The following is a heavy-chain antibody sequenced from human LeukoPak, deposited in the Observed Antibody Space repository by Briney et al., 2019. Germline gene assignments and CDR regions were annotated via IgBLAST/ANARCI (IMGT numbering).Heavy chain of an antibody. V-gene: IGHV1-2*02. J-gene: IGHJ6*02. Sequence: GASVKVSCKASGYTFTDYYMHWVRQAPGQGLEWMGWINPNSGATNYAQKFQGRVTVTRDTSISTAYMELSRLRSDDTAVYYCARGEEVYCSSTSCPYGMDVWGQGTTVTVSS. CDR2: INPNSGAT. CDR1: GYTFTDYY. CDR3: ARGEEVYCSSTSCPYGMDV. D-gene: IGHD2-2*01.